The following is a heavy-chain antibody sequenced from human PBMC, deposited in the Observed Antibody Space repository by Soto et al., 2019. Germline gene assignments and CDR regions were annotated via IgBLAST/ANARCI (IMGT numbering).Heavy chain of an antibody. Sequence: EVQLVESGEGLVQPGGSLRLSCAASGFTVSSYNIHWIRQAPGKGLEFVSAISRSGDRTYYADSVKGRFTITRDNSKNTVWLQMGSLSAEDMAVYYCARARCSSGQCYYFAYWGRGALVSVSS. J-gene: IGHJ4*02. CDR1: GFTVSSYN. V-gene: IGHV3-64*02. D-gene: IGHD2-15*01. CDR3: ARARCSSGQCYYFAY. CDR2: ISRSGDRT.